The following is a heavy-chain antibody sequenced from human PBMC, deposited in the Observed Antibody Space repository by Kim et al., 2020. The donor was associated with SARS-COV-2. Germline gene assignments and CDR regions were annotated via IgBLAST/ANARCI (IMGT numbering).Heavy chain of an antibody. Sequence: SETLSLTCTVSGGSVNSGFTSHWTWIRQPPGKGLEWIGYIYNIGNSNYSPSLKSRVTMSVDTSRNQFSLKLSSVTAADTAVYYCARYYSRGFDYWGQGNLVTVSS. CDR2: IYNIGNS. CDR1: GGSVNSGFTSH. CDR3: ARYYSRGFDY. V-gene: IGHV4-61*01. J-gene: IGHJ4*02. D-gene: IGHD6-13*01.